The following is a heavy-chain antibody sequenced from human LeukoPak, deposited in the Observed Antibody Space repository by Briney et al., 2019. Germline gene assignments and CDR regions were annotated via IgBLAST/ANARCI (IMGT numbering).Heavy chain of an antibody. D-gene: IGHD1-26*01. CDR1: GFIFSSYW. V-gene: IGHV3-74*01. CDR3: ARDRNTGSSYENLFEY. J-gene: IGHJ4*02. CDR2: INSDGSST. Sequence: PGGSLRLSCAASGFIFSSYWMHWVRQAPGKGLVWVSRINSDGSSTSYADSVKGRFTISRDNAKNTLYLQMNSLRAEDTSVYYCARDRNTGSSYENLFEYWGQGSLVTVSS.